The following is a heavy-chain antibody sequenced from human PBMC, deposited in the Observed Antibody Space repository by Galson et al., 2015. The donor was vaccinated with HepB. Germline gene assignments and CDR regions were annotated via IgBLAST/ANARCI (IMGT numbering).Heavy chain of an antibody. V-gene: IGHV6-1*01. J-gene: IGHJ4*02. CDR2: TYYRSQWYS. Sequence: CAISGDSVSSRTASWNWIRQSPSRGLEWLGRTYYRSQWYSEYSASVRGRMTIRPDTSENQFSLHLSSVTPEDTAIYFCARAWTSRPSTRQTDHFDYWGQGTLVTVSS. CDR3: ARAWTSRPSTRQTDHFDY. CDR1: GDSVSSRTAS. D-gene: IGHD1-1*01.